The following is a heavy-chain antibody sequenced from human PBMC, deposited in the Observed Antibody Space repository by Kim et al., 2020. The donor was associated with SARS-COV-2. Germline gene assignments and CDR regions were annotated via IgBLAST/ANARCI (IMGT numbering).Heavy chain of an antibody. J-gene: IGHJ4*02. CDR3: ARSAHFWSGHYLDF. Sequence: ASVKVSCNASGYTFIDYYIHWVRQAPGQGLEWMGWINPYSGDTTYAQKFQGRVTMTRDTSISTPYVELSSLRSDDTAVYYCARSAHFWSGHYLDFWGQGTLITV. V-gene: IGHV1-2*02. CDR1: GYTFIDYY. CDR2: INPYSGDT. D-gene: IGHD3-3*01.